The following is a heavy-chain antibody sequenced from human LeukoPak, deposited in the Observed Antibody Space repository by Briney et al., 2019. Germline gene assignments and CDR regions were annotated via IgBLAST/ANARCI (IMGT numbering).Heavy chain of an antibody. V-gene: IGHV3-66*01. D-gene: IGHD3-10*01. CDR3: ARNDYGSGSYITLFDY. Sequence: GGSLRLSCAASGFTVSSNYMSWVRQAPGKGLEWVSVIYSGGSAYYADSVKGRFTISRDNSKNTLYLQMNSLRAEDTAVYYCARNDYGSGSYITLFDYWGQGTLVTVSS. CDR1: GFTVSSNY. CDR2: IYSGGSA. J-gene: IGHJ4*02.